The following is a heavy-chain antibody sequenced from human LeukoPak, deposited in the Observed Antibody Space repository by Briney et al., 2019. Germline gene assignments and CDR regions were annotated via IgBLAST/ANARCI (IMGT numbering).Heavy chain of an antibody. CDR1: GFTFSSYA. CDR2: ISDDGTFT. CDR3: ARDPYRDAPDYFDY. D-gene: IGHD1-14*01. J-gene: IGHJ4*02. Sequence: GGSLRLSCAASGFTFSSYAMSWVRQAPGKGLEWVAVISDDGTFTLYGDSVRGRFTISRDSSKNTLYLQMNSLRPEDTAVYYCARDPYRDAPDYFDYWGQGTLVTVSS. V-gene: IGHV3-30-3*01.